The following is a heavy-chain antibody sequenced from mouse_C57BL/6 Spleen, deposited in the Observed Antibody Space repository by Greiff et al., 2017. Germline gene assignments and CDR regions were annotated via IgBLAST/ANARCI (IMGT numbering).Heavy chain of an antibody. CDR3: ARGKLKYYCSSYVLDY. Sequence: QVQLQQSGAELMKPGASVKLSCKATGYTFTGYWIEWVKQRPGHGLEWIGEILPGSGSTNYNEKFKGKATFTADTSSNTAYMQLSSLTTEDSAIYYCARGKLKYYCSSYVLDYWGQGTSVTVSS. CDR1: GYTFTGYW. V-gene: IGHV1-9*01. D-gene: IGHD1-1*01. J-gene: IGHJ4*01. CDR2: ILPGSGST.